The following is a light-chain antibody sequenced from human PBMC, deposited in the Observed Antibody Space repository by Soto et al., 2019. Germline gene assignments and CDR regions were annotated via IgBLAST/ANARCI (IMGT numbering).Light chain of an antibody. CDR1: QRVSSSY. CDR2: GAS. Sequence: LSPGERATLSCRASQRVSSSYLAWYQQKPGQAPRLLIYGASSRATGIPDRFSGSGSGTDFTLTISRLEPEDFAVYFCQRYGSSPPFTFGQGTK. CDR3: QRYGSSPPFT. V-gene: IGKV3-20*01. J-gene: IGKJ2*01.